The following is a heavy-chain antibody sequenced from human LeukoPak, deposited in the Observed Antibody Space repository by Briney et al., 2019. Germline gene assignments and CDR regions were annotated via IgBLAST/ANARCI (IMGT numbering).Heavy chain of an antibody. V-gene: IGHV4-34*01. CDR3: ARGNIVATILGGLHGTTAFDF. J-gene: IGHJ4*02. CDR2: MIHSRSS. D-gene: IGHD5-12*01. CDR1: GGAFNGYY. Sequence: SETLSLTCGVSGGAFNGYYWSWIRQAPGKGLEWIGEMIHSRSSNYNPSLRSRVTISGDTSKNQFSLKLNSLTAADTAVYCCARGNIVATILGGLHGTTAFDFWGQGILVTVSS.